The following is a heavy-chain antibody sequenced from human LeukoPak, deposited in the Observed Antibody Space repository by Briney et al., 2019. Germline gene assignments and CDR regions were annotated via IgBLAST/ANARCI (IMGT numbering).Heavy chain of an antibody. Sequence: ASVKVSCKASGYTFTSYGISWVRQAPGQGLEWMGWISAYNGNTNYAQKLQGRVTMTTDTSTSTAYMELRSLRSDDTAVYYCARVYDSSGYYPDAFDIWGQGTMVTVPS. D-gene: IGHD3-22*01. CDR2: ISAYNGNT. CDR3: ARVYDSSGYYPDAFDI. J-gene: IGHJ3*02. CDR1: GYTFTSYG. V-gene: IGHV1-18*01.